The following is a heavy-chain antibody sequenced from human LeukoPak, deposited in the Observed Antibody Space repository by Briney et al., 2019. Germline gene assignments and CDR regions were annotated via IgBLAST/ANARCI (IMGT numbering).Heavy chain of an antibody. J-gene: IGHJ5*02. Sequence: SETLSLTCPVSGDSLSSHYWSWIRPPPGRGLEWIGYTYGSGSTHYDPSLRSRVTISEDTSKNQSSLKLTSVTAADTAVYYCARNVGWYTHDTWGQGTLVTVSS. CDR3: ARNVGWYTHDT. CDR2: TYGSGST. V-gene: IGHV4-59*08. CDR1: GDSLSSHY. D-gene: IGHD6-19*01.